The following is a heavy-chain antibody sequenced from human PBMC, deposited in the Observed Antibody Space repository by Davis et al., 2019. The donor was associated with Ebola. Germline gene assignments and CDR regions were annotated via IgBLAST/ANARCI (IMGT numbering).Heavy chain of an antibody. CDR3: ARGLQSRVYYGMDV. CDR1: GYTFTGYY. D-gene: IGHD4-11*01. Sequence: ASVKVSCKASGYTFTGYYMHWVRQAPGQGLEWMGWINPNSGGTKYAQKFQGRVTMTRDTSISTAYMELSRLRSDDTAVYYCARGLQSRVYYGMDVWGQGTTVTVSS. J-gene: IGHJ6*02. V-gene: IGHV1-2*02. CDR2: INPNSGGT.